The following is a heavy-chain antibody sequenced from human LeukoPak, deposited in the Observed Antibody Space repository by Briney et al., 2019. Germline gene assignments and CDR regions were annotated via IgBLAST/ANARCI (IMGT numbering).Heavy chain of an antibody. CDR3: ARDRLAIIT. J-gene: IGHJ5*02. CDR1: GGSISGYY. D-gene: IGHD3-10*01. CDR2: ISYSGST. V-gene: IGHV4-59*01. Sequence: PSETLSLTCTVSGGSISGYYWSWIRQPPGKGLEWVGYISYSGSTNYNPSLNSRVTISVDTSKDQFSLKLSSVTAADTAVYYCARDRLAIITWGQGTLVTVSS.